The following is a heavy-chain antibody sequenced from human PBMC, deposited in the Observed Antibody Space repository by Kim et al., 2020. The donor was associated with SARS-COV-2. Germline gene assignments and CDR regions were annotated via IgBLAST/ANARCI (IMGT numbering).Heavy chain of an antibody. CDR3: ARVGYDYVWGSYRDYYYYYGMDV. V-gene: IGHV3-11*05. CDR2: ISSSSSYK. D-gene: IGHD3-16*02. J-gene: IGHJ6*02. CDR1: GFTFSDYY. Sequence: GGSLRLSCAASGFTFSDYYMSWIRQAPGKGLEWVSYISSSSSYKNYAYAVKGRFSISRDNAKNSLYLQMNSLRAEDTAVYDCARVGYDYVWGSYRDYYYYYGMDVWGQGTTVTVSS.